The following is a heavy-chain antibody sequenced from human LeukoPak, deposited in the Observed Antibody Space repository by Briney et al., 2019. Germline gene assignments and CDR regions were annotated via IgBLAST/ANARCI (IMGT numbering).Heavy chain of an antibody. V-gene: IGHV3-48*04. CDR1: GFTFSTYS. CDR2: ISTSSGTM. CDR3: AREGSAADDFDY. J-gene: IGHJ4*02. D-gene: IGHD2-2*01. Sequence: AGSLRLSCAASGFTFSTYSMNWVRQAPGKGLEWVSYISTSSGTMYYADSVKGRFTISRDNAQNSLYLQMNSLTAEDTAVYYCAREGSAADDFDYWGQGTLVTVSS.